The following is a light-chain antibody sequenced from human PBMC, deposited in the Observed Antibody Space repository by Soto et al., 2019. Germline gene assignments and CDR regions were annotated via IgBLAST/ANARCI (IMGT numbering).Light chain of an antibody. J-gene: IGKJ2*01. CDR2: GAS. CDR1: QSVSSSY. V-gene: IGKV3-20*01. Sequence: EIVLTQSPGTLSLSPGERATLSCRASQSVSSSYLAWYQQKPGQAPRLLIYGASSRATGIPDRFSGSGSGTEFTLTIGRLEPEDFAVYYCQQYDGSLMYTFAQGTKLEIK. CDR3: QQYDGSLMYT.